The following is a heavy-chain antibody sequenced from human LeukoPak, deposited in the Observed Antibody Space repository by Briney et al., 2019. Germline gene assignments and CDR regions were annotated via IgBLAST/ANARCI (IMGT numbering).Heavy chain of an antibody. CDR3: ANLAAAGDPSFDY. Sequence: ASVKVSCKASGYTFTGYYMHWVRQAPGQGLEWMGWINPNSGGTNYAQKFQGRVTMTRDTSISTAYMELSRLRSDDTAVYYCANLAAAGDPSFDYWGQGTLVTVSS. D-gene: IGHD6-13*01. CDR2: INPNSGGT. CDR1: GYTFTGYY. J-gene: IGHJ4*02. V-gene: IGHV1-2*02.